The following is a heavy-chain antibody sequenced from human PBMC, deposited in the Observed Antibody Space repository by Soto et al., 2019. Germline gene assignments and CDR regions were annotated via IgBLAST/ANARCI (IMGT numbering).Heavy chain of an antibody. V-gene: IGHV1-69*13. D-gene: IGHD2-21*02. CDR2: IIPIFDTT. CDR1: GSTISNSA. CDR3: ARAPILVSVTLHENYFDS. J-gene: IGHJ4*02. Sequence: VNVSCTASGSTISNSAISWVRQAAGQGLEWMGGIIPIFDTTNYAQKLQGRITIIADESTNTVYMELSNLRSADTGVYYCARAPILVSVTLHENYFDSWGQGTLVTGSS.